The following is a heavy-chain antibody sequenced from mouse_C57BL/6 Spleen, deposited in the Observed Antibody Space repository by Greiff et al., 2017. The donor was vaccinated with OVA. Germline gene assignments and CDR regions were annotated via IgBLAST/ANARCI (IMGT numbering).Heavy chain of an antibody. J-gene: IGHJ3*01. CDR2: ISYDGSN. V-gene: IGHV3-6*01. CDR3: AEAYLAWFAY. Sequence: DVHLVESGPGLVKPSQSLSLTCSVTGYSITSGYYWNWIRQFPGNKLEWMGYISYDGSNNYNPSLKNRISITRDTSKNQFFLKLNSVTTEDTATYYCAEAYLAWFAYWGQGTLVTVSA. D-gene: IGHD5-5*01. CDR1: GYSITSGYY.